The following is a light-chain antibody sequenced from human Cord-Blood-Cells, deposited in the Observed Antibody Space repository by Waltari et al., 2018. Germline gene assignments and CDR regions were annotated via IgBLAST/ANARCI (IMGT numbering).Light chain of an antibody. V-gene: IGKV1-8*01. J-gene: IGKJ1*01. CDR3: QQYYSYPWT. CDR2: AES. CDR1: QGISSY. Sequence: AIRMTQSPSSFSASTGDRVTITCRTGQGISSYLAWYQQKPGKAPKLLIYAESTLQSGVPSRFCGSGSGTEVTLTISCLQSEDFATYYCQQYYSYPWTFGQGTKVEIK.